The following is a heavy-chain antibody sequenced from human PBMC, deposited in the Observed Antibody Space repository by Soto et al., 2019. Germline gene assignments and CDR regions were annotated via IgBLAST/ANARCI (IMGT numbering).Heavy chain of an antibody. V-gene: IGHV4-39*01. J-gene: IGHJ4*02. D-gene: IGHD6-6*01. Sequence: KTSETLSLTCTVSGGSISSSSYYWGWIRQPPGKGLEWIGSIYYSGSTYYNPSLKSRVTISVDTSKNQFSLKLSSVTAADTAVYYCARQVYSSSIADFDYWGQGTLVTVYS. CDR3: ARQVYSSSIADFDY. CDR1: GGSISSSSYY. CDR2: IYYSGST.